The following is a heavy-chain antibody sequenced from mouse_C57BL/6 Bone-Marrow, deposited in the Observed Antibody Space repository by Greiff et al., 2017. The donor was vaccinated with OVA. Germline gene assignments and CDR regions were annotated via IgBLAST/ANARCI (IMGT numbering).Heavy chain of an antibody. D-gene: IGHD1-1*01. CDR2: ISSGGSYT. V-gene: IGHV5-6*01. Sequence: EVQRVESGGDLVKPGGSLKLSCAASGFTFSSYGMSLVRQTPDKRLEWVATISSGGSYTYYPDSVKGRFTISRDNAKNTLYLQMSSLKSEDTAMYYCALGYYGASFAYWGQRTLVTVSA. J-gene: IGHJ3*01. CDR3: ALGYYGASFAY. CDR1: GFTFSSYG.